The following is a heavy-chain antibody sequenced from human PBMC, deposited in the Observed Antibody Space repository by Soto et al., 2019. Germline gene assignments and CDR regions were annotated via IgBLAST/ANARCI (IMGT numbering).Heavy chain of an antibody. J-gene: IGHJ6*03. D-gene: IGHD2-2*01. V-gene: IGHV4-34*01. CDR3: ARRTNVVVPAATPPDYYYYYYMDV. Sequence: SETLSLTCAVYGGSFSGYYWSWIRQPPGKGLEWIGEINHSGSTNYNPSLKSRVTISVDTSKNQFSLKLSSVPAADTAVYYCARRTNVVVPAATPPDYYYYYYMDVWGKGTTVTVSS. CDR1: GGSFSGYY. CDR2: INHSGST.